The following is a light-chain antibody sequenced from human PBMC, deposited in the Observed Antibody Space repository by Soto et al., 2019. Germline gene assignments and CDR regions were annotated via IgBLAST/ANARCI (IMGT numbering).Light chain of an antibody. Sequence: SYELTQPPSVSVAPGQTATITCGGSIIGSKRVQWYQQRPGQAPVLVVYDDSDRPSGIPERFSGSKSGNTATLTISRVEAGDEADFYCQVWDRSFDPSFGGGTKLTVL. CDR2: DDS. V-gene: IGLV3-21*02. J-gene: IGLJ2*01. CDR3: QVWDRSFDPS. CDR1: IIGSKR.